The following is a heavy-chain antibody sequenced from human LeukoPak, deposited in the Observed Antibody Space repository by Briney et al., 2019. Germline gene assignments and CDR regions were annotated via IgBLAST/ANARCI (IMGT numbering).Heavy chain of an antibody. Sequence: SETLSLTCTVSDDSTSSYYWSWLRQPAGKGLEWIGRIYTSGSTNYNPSLKSRVTMSVDTSKNQFSLRLSAVTAADTAVYYCARHSRSWYFYYWGQGILVTFSS. J-gene: IGHJ4*02. CDR2: IYTSGST. CDR3: ARHSRSWYFYY. CDR1: DDSTSSYY. D-gene: IGHD6-13*01. V-gene: IGHV4-4*07.